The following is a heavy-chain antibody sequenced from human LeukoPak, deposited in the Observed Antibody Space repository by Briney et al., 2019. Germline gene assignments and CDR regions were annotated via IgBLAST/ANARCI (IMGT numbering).Heavy chain of an antibody. CDR2: IKYDGRET. CDR1: GFTFTSYW. J-gene: IGHJ4*02. D-gene: IGHD1-26*01. CDR3: ARYLNSGPEDF. V-gene: IGHV3-7*01. Sequence: PGGSLRLSCAVSGFTFTSYWMSWFRQAPGKGLEWVANIKYDGRETQYVDSVKGRFTISRDNAKNSVFLQMNSLRAEDTAVYYCARYLNSGPEDFWGQGNLVTVSS.